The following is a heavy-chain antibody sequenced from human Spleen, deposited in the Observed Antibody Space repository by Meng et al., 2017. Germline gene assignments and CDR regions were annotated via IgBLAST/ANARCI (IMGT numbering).Heavy chain of an antibody. J-gene: IGHJ4*02. CDR3: AKGSAGDYYFDS. D-gene: IGHD4-17*01. Sequence: SETLSLTCTVSAGSISSSSYYWGWIRQPPGKGLEWIGTIYYSGSTYYNPSLRSRATVSVDTSNNHISLRLASVTAADTAVYFCAKGSAGDYYFDSWGQGTVVTVSS. V-gene: IGHV4-39*07. CDR2: IYYSGST. CDR1: AGSISSSSYY.